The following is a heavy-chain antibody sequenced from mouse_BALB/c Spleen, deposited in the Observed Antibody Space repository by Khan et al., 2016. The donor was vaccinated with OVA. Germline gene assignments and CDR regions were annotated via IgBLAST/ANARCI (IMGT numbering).Heavy chain of an antibody. CDR3: ARDYWFAY. CDR1: GFTFSNYA. V-gene: IGHV5-6-5*01. J-gene: IGHJ3*01. Sequence: EVELVESGGGLVKPGGSLKLSCAASGFTFSNYAMSWVRQSPEKRLEWVASISSGDSTYYPDSVKGRFTISRDNARNILYLQMSSLRSEDTAMYYCARDYWFAYWGQGTLFTVSA. CDR2: ISSGDST.